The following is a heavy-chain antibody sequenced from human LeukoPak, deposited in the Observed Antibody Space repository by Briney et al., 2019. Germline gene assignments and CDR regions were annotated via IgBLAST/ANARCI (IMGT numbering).Heavy chain of an antibody. Sequence: KPGESLKISCRGSGYSFTTSWIGWVRQMPGKGLEWMGIIYPGDSDTIYSPSFQRQVTISADKSISTAYLQWSSLKASDTAMYYCARRSSSWEYFDYWGQGTLVTVSS. D-gene: IGHD6-13*01. CDR1: GYSFTTSW. V-gene: IGHV5-51*03. CDR3: ARRSSSWEYFDY. J-gene: IGHJ4*02. CDR2: IYPGDSDT.